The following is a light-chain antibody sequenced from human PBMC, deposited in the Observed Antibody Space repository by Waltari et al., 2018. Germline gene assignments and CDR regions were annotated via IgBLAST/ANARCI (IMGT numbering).Light chain of an antibody. V-gene: IGLV3-19*01. CDR2: GQE. CDR1: SFRRFY. CDR3: LSRDTPSTRV. Sequence: SSEVTQDPHVSVALGQTVPITCRGDSFRRFYASWSRQRPGQAPVLVLYGQERPSGIPDRFSGSTSGDTAYLTITGAQAGDEGDYYCLSRDTPSTRVFGGGTRLTV. J-gene: IGLJ3*02.